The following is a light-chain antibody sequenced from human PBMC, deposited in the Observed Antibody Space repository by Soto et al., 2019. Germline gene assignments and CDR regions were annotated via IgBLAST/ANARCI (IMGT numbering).Light chain of an antibody. CDR1: SSDVGGYNY. CDR3: CSYAGSYTVV. V-gene: IGLV2-11*01. CDR2: DVT. Sequence: QSALTQPRSVSGSPGQSVTISCTGTSSDVGGYNYVSWYQQHPGKVPKLMIYDVTKRPSGVPDRFSGSKSGNTASLTISGLQAEDVADYYCCSYAGSYTVVFGGGTKLTVL. J-gene: IGLJ3*02.